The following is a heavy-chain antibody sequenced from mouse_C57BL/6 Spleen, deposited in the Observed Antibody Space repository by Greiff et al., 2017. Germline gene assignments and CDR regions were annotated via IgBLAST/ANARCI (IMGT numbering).Heavy chain of an antibody. D-gene: IGHD2-1*01. CDR2: IYPGSGNT. J-gene: IGHJ4*01. Sequence: VQLKQSGAELVRPGASVKLSCKASGYTFTDYYINWVKQRPGQGLEWIARIYPGSGNTYYNEKFKGKAPLTAEKSSSTAYMQLSSLTSEDSAVYFCAREGKTMDYWGQGTSVTVSS. CDR3: AREGKTMDY. V-gene: IGHV1-76*01. CDR1: GYTFTDYY.